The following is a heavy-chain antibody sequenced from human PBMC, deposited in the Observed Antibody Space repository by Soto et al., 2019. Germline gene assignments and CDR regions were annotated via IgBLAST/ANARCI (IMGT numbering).Heavy chain of an antibody. J-gene: IGHJ3*02. D-gene: IGHD1-26*01. CDR1: GFTFSSYW. CDR2: IKQDGSEI. Sequence: PGGPLRLSCAVSGFTFSSYWMSWVRQAPGKGLEWVATIKQDGSEIYYVDSVKGRFTISRDNAKNSLYLQMNSLRAEDTAVYYCARGSHDAFDIWGQGTMVTVSS. CDR3: ARGSHDAFDI. V-gene: IGHV3-7*01.